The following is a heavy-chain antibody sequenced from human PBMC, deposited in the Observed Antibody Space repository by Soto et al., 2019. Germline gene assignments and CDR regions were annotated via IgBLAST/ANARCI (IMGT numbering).Heavy chain of an antibody. D-gene: IGHD4-4*01. CDR2: IYPGDSDT. V-gene: IGHV5-51*01. CDR3: ASTSDYNPFYYGMDV. J-gene: IGHJ6*02. CDR1: GYSFTIYC. Sequence: GESVKISCKGAGYSFTIYCIGWVLQMPGKGLEWMGIIYPGDSDTRYSPSFQGQVTISADKSISTAYLQWSSLKASDTAMYYCASTSDYNPFYYGMDVWGQGATVTVSS.